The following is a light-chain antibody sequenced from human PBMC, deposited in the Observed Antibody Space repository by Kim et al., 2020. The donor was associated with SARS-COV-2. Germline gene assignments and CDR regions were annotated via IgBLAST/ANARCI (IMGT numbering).Light chain of an antibody. Sequence: EIVWTQSPGTLSLSPGERATLSCRASQSVSSSLAWYQQKPGQAPRLLIYGSSSRATGIPDRFSGSGSGTEFTLTISRLEPEDFAVYYCQHYGTSGTFGQGTKLESK. J-gene: IGKJ2*01. CDR1: QSVSSS. CDR3: QHYGTSGT. V-gene: IGKV3-20*01. CDR2: GSS.